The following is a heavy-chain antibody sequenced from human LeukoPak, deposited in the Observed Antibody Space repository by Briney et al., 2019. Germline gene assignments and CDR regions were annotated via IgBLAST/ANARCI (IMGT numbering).Heavy chain of an antibody. V-gene: IGHV3-21*01. CDR3: ARGVVATSETPSDFDY. CDR2: ISSSSSYI. Sequence: PGGSLRLSCAASGFTFSSYSMNWVRQAPGKGLEWVSSISSSSSYIYYADSVKGRFTISRDNAKNSLYLQMNSLRAEDTAVYYCARGVVATSETPSDFDYWGHGTLVTVSS. J-gene: IGHJ4*01. CDR1: GFTFSSYS. D-gene: IGHD5-12*01.